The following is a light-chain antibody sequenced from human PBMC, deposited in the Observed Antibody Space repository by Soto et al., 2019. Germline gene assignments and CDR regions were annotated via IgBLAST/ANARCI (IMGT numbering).Light chain of an antibody. V-gene: IGKV1-39*01. CDR1: QSISSY. J-gene: IGKJ1*01. CDR3: QQYNNWPLT. CDR2: AAS. Sequence: DIQMTQSPSSLSASVGDRVTITCRASQSISSYLNWYQQKPGKAPKLLIYAASSLQSGVPSRFSGSGSGTDFTLTISSLQPEDFAVYYCQQYNNWPLTFGRGTKVEIK.